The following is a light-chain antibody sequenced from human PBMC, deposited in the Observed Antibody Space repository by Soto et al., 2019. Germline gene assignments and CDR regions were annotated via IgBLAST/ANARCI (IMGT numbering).Light chain of an antibody. CDR3: QQANSFPRVT. J-gene: IGKJ3*01. Sequence: DIQMTQSPSSVSASVGDRVTITCRASQGIASWLAWYQQKPGKAPNLLIYAASSLQSGVTSRCRSSRSGTDLTVLISSLQPEDVATYNCQQANSFPRVTFGPGTKVDIK. CDR2: AAS. V-gene: IGKV1-12*01. CDR1: QGIASW.